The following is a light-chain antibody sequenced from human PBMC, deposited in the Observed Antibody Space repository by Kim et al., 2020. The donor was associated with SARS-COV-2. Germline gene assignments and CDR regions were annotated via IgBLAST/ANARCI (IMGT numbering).Light chain of an antibody. V-gene: IGKV3-20*01. CDR3: QQYGDSQYT. Sequence: FQGERATLSCRASQTLKSNYLAWYQQKTGQPPRVLIYGASYRATGVPDRFSGSGFETDFTLTITGLEPDDFAVYYCQQYGDSQYTFGQGTKVDIK. J-gene: IGKJ2*01. CDR1: QTLKSNY. CDR2: GAS.